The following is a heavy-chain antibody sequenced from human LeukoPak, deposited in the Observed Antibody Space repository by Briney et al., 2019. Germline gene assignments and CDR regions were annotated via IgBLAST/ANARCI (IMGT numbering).Heavy chain of an antibody. CDR3: ARETFDS. CDR2: MNPNSGNT. Sequence: ASVKVSCKASGYTFTSYDINWVRQATGQGLEWMGWMNPNSGNTGYAQKFQGRVTITKDTSISTAYMDLSSLTSEDTAVYYCARETFDSWGQGTLVTVSS. J-gene: IGHJ4*02. CDR1: GYTFTSYD. V-gene: IGHV1-8*01.